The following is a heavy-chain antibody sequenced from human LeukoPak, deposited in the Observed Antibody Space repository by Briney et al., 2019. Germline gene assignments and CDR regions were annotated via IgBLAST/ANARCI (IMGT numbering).Heavy chain of an antibody. J-gene: IGHJ3*02. CDR2: IYSGGST. Sequence: PGGSLRLSCAASGFTVSSNYMSWVRQAPGKGLEWVSVIYSGGSTYYADSVKGRFTISRDNSKNTLYLQMNSLRAEDTAVYYCARELEGLKGAFDIWGQGTTVTVSS. V-gene: IGHV3-53*01. CDR1: GFTVSSNY. D-gene: IGHD1-1*01. CDR3: ARELEGLKGAFDI.